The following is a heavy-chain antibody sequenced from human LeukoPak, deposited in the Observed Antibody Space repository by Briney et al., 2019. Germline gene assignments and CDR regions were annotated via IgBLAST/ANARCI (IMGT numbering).Heavy chain of an antibody. V-gene: IGHV4-34*01. Sequence: PGGSLRLSCAASGFTFSSYGMHWVRQAPGKGLEWIGEINHSGSTNYNPSLKSRVTISVDTSTNQFSLKLSSVTAADTAVYYCARGTTWYSSSSTQDYWGQGALVTVSS. CDR3: ARGTTWYSSSSTQDY. D-gene: IGHD6-13*01. CDR1: GFTFSSYG. CDR2: INHSGST. J-gene: IGHJ4*02.